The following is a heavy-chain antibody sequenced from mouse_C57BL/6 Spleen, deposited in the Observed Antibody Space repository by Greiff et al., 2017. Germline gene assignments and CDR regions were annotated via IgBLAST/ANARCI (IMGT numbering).Heavy chain of an antibody. CDR3: ARSGFITTAHYYAMDY. D-gene: IGHD1-1*01. CDR1: GFNIKNTY. J-gene: IGHJ4*01. Sequence: EVKLQESVAELVRPGASVKLSCTASGFNIKNTYMHWVKQRPEQGLEWIGRIDPANGNTKYAPKFQGKATITADTSSNTAYLQFSKLTSEDAAIYYCARSGFITTAHYYAMDYWGQGTSVTVSS. CDR2: IDPANGNT. V-gene: IGHV14-3*01.